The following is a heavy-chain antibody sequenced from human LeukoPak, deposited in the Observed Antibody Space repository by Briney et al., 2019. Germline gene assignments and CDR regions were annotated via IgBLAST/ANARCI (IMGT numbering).Heavy chain of an antibody. CDR3: ARDAVVPAGLLDY. J-gene: IGHJ4*02. V-gene: IGHV4-38-2*02. CDR2: IYHSGST. Sequence: SETLSLTCTVPGYSISSGYYWGWIRQPPGKGLEWIGSIYHSGSTYYNPSLKSRVTISVDTSKNQFSLKLTSVTAADTAVYYCARDAVVPAGLLDYWGQGTLVTVSS. D-gene: IGHD2-2*01. CDR1: GYSISSGYY.